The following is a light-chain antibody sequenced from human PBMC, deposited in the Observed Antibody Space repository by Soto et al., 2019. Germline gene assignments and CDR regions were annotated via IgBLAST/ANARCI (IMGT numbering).Light chain of an antibody. CDR2: NDN. Sequence: QSVLTQPPSASGTPGQRVTISCAGSSSSIGSNTLNCYQQHPATGPPVLIFNDNQRSSGVPDRFSGSNSGASASLAISGRRYEDEAHYYCGGWDGSLNAVVFGGGTKLTVL. V-gene: IGLV1-44*01. CDR3: GGWDGSLNAVV. CDR1: SSSIGSNT. J-gene: IGLJ2*01.